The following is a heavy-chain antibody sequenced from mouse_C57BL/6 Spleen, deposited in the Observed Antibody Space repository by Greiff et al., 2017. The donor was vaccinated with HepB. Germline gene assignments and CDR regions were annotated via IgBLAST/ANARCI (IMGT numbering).Heavy chain of an antibody. V-gene: IGHV1-18*01. CDR1: GYTFTDYN. D-gene: IGHD1-1*01. J-gene: IGHJ1*03. Sequence: EVQLQQSGPELVKPGASVKIPCKASGYTFTDYNMDWVKQSHGKSLEWIGDINPNNGGTIYNQKFKGKATVTVDKSSSTAYMELRSLTSEDTAVYYCARDYGSSHWYFDVWGTGTTVTVSS. CDR2: INPNNGGT. CDR3: ARDYGSSHWYFDV.